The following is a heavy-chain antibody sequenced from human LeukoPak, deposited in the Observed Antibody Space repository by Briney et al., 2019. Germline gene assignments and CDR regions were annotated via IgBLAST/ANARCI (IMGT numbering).Heavy chain of an antibody. CDR2: ISSGSDTI. CDR3: ARFASPDAFDF. V-gene: IGHV3-48*01. CDR1: GFRFSNYA. Sequence: GGSLRLSCTASGFRFSNYAMNWVRQAPGKGLEWVSYISSGSDTIYYADSVKGRFTISRDNVKNSVDLQMNSLRAEDTAVYYCARFASPDAFDFWGQGTVVTVSS. J-gene: IGHJ3*01.